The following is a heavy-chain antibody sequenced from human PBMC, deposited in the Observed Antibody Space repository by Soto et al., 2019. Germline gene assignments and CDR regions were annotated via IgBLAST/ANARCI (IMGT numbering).Heavy chain of an antibody. J-gene: IGHJ2*01. CDR2: IYYSGST. CDR1: GGSISSGGYY. Sequence: QVQLQESGPGLVKPSQTLSLTCTVSGGSISSGGYYWSWIRQHPGKGLEWIGYIYYSGSTYYNPSIKSRVTISVDTSKNQFSLKLSSVTAADTAVYYCAREAPSEMATISGYFDLWGRGTLVTVSS. V-gene: IGHV4-31*03. CDR3: AREAPSEMATISGYFDL. D-gene: IGHD5-12*01.